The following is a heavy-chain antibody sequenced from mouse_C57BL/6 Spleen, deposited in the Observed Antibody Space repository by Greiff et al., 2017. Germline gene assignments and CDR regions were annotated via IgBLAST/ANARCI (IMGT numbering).Heavy chain of an antibody. V-gene: IGHV1-80*01. D-gene: IGHD2-5*01. CDR2: IYPGDGDT. CDR3: ARRSNYEDAMDY. J-gene: IGHJ4*01. Sequence: QVQLQQSGAELVKPGASVKISCKASGYAFSSYWMNWVKQRPGKGLEWIGQIYPGDGDTNYNGKFKGKATLTADKSSSTAYMQLSSLTSEDSAVYFCARRSNYEDAMDYWGQGTSVTVSS. CDR1: GYAFSSYW.